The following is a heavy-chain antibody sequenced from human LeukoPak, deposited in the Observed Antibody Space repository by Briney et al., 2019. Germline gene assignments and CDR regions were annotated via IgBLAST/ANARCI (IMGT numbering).Heavy chain of an antibody. D-gene: IGHD6-19*01. Sequence: TGGSLRLSCAASGFTFSSYTMHWVRQAPGKGLEWVAIISYDGSNKYYADSVKGQFTISRDNSKNTLYLQMNSLRAEDTAVYYCARESGYSSGWYEGYFDYWGQGTLVTVSS. CDR2: ISYDGSNK. V-gene: IGHV3-30*14. CDR1: GFTFSSYT. CDR3: ARESGYSSGWYEGYFDY. J-gene: IGHJ4*02.